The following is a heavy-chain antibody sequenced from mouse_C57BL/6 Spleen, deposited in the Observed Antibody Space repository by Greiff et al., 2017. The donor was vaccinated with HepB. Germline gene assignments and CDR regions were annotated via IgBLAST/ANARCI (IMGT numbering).Heavy chain of an antibody. CDR2: IDPETGGT. V-gene: IGHV1-15*01. CDR3: TRLGLGYGTFAY. Sequence: VQLQQSGAELVRPGASVTLSCKASGYTFTDYEMHWVKQTPVHGLEWIGAIDPETGGTAYNQKFKGKAILTADKSSSTAYMELRSLTSEDSAVYYCTRLGLGYGTFAYGGQGTLVTVSA. CDR1: GYTFTDYE. J-gene: IGHJ3*01. D-gene: IGHD2-1*01.